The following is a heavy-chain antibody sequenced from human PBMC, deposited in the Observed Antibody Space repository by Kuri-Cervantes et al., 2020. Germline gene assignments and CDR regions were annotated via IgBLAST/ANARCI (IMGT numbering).Heavy chain of an antibody. J-gene: IGHJ5*02. CDR3: AEHRDYYDSSGYLIGWFDP. V-gene: IGHV4-59*08. Sequence: SETLSLTCTVSGGSISSYYWSWIRQPPGKGLEWIGYIYYGGSTNYNPSLKSRVTISVDTSKNQFSLKLSSVTAADTAVYYCAEHRDYYDSSGYLIGWFDPWGQGTLVTVSS. CDR2: IYYGGST. CDR1: GGSISSYY. D-gene: IGHD3-22*01.